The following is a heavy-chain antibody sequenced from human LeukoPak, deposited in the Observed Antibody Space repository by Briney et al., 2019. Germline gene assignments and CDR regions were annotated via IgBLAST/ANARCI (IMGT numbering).Heavy chain of an antibody. CDR1: GVTFSSYG. CDR3: ASGYDSSGYCQN. CDR2: IWYDGSNK. J-gene: IGHJ4*02. V-gene: IGHV3-33*01. Sequence: GKSLRLSCAASGVTFSSYGMHWVRQAPGKGLAWVAVIWYDGSNKYYADSVKGRFTISRDNYKNTLYLQMNSLRAEDTAVYYCASGYDSSGYCQNWGQGTLVTVSS. D-gene: IGHD3-22*01.